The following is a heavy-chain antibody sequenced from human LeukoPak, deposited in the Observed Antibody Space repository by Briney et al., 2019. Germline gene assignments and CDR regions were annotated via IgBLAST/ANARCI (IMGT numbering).Heavy chain of an antibody. D-gene: IGHD3-9*01. Sequence: GASVKVSCKASGYTFTSYYVHWVRQAPGQGLEWMGIINPSGGSTSYAQKFQGRVTMTRDTSTSTFYMEVSSLRSEDTAVYYCAVPVGIEFDWLSYAFDLWGQGTLVTVSS. CDR2: INPSGGST. J-gene: IGHJ4*02. CDR3: AVPVGIEFDWLSYAFDL. V-gene: IGHV1-46*03. CDR1: GYTFTSYY.